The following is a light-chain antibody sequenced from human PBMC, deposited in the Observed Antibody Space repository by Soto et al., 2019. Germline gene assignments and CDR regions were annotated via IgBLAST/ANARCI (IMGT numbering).Light chain of an antibody. J-gene: IGLJ3*02. CDR3: QVWDSSTARV. CDR2: RDS. Sequence: SYELTQPLSVLVALGQTARITCGGNNIGSKNVHWYQQKPGQAPVLVIYRDSNRPSGIPEQFSGSNSGNTATLTISRAQAGDEADYYCQVWDSSTARVFGGGTKLTVL. CDR1: NIGSKN. V-gene: IGLV3-9*01.